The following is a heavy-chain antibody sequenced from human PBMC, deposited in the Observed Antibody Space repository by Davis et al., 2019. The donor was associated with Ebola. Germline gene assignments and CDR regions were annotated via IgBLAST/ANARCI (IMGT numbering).Heavy chain of an antibody. CDR3: ARELLWGYDRGGMDV. CDR2: LYHGGGT. CDR1: GGYISGYY. V-gene: IGHV4-59*12. D-gene: IGHD7-27*01. Sequence: SETLSLTCTVSGGYISGYYWSWIRQPPGKGLEWIGNLYHGGGTNYSPSLKSRLTISVDTSKNQFSLELSSVTAADTAVYYCARELLWGYDRGGMDVWGQGTTVTVSS. J-gene: IGHJ6*02.